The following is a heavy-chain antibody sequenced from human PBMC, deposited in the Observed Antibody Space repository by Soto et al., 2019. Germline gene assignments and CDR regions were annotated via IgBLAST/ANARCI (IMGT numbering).Heavy chain of an antibody. CDR1: DFDFSSYG. D-gene: IGHD3-10*01. V-gene: IGHV3-30*03. CDR2: SSYDGRET. Sequence: PRLSCAASDFDFSSYGIHWVRQAPGKGLEWVAASSYDGRETFYADSAKGRFTVSKEMSKNTAFLQMNALRHEDTAVYFCARDSGVPILNFDNWGQGTPVTVSS. CDR3: ARDSGVPILNFDN. J-gene: IGHJ4*02.